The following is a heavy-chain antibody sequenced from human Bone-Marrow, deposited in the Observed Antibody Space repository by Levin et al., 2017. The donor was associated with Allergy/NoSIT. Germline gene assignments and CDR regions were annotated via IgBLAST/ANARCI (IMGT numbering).Heavy chain of an antibody. J-gene: IGHJ6*02. CDR2: LSIDGTT. Sequence: LSLTCAASGFTFSAYAMHWVRQAAGKGLEWVSTLSIDGTTSNADSVEGRLSLSRDISKNTVYLQMNSLRAEDTAVYYCAVGYSHGLDVWGQGTTVIVSS. CDR1: GFTFSAYA. V-gene: IGHV3-53*01. CDR3: AVGYSHGLDV. D-gene: IGHD5-18*01.